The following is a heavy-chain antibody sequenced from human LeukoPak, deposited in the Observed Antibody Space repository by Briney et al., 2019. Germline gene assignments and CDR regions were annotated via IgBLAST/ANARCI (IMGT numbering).Heavy chain of an antibody. CDR3: ARTVLPTTVLYFDY. V-gene: IGHV1-18*01. J-gene: IGHJ4*02. Sequence: ASLNVSCKASVYTFTSYGISWVGPAPGQGLEWMGWISASNGNTNYAQKLQGRVTMTTDTSTSTAYMELRSLRSDDTAVYYCARTVLPTTVLYFDYWGQGTLVTVSS. D-gene: IGHD4-17*01. CDR1: VYTFTSYG. CDR2: ISASNGNT.